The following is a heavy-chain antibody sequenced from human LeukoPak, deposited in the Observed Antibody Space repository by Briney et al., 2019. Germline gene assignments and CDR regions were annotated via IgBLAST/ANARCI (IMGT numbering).Heavy chain of an antibody. CDR1: GFTFSSYD. CDR2: IGSSGSPI. CDR3: ARGPAGDPFDH. D-gene: IGHD3-16*01. Sequence: PAGSLRLSCAASGFTFSSYDMNWVRQAPGKGLEWVSFIGSSGSPIYYADSVKGRFTISRDNAKNSLYLQMSSLRVEDTAVYYCARGPAGDPFDHWGQGTLVTVSS. V-gene: IGHV3-48*03. J-gene: IGHJ4*02.